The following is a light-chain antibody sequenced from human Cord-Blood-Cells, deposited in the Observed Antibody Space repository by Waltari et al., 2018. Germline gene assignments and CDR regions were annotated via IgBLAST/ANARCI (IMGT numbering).Light chain of an antibody. J-gene: IGKJ1*01. CDR2: WAS. V-gene: IGKV4-1*01. CDR3: QQYYSTPRT. CDR1: QSVLYSSKNKNY. Sequence: DIVMTQSPDSLAVSLGERATINCKSSQSVLYSSKNKNYLAWYQQKTGQPPKLLIYWASTRESGVPDRFSGSGSGTDFTRTISSLQAEDVAVYYCQQYYSTPRTFGQGTKVEIK.